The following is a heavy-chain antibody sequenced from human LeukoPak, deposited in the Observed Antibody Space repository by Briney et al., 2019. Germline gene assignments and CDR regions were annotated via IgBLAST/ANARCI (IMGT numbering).Heavy chain of an antibody. V-gene: IGHV3-7*01. CDR3: AKQDSYWDVFDI. D-gene: IGHD2-21*02. Sequence: PGGSLRLSCAASGFIFSSYWMSWVRQAPGKGLEWVANIKQDGSEKYYSDSVKGRFTISRDNAKNSLYLQMSSLRAEDTAVYYCAKQDSYWDVFDIWGQGTLVTVS. CDR1: GFIFSSYW. J-gene: IGHJ3*02. CDR2: IKQDGSEK.